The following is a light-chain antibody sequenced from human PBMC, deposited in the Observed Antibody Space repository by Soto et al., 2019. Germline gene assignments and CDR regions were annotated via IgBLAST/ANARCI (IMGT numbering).Light chain of an antibody. CDR3: AAWDDSLSGVL. V-gene: IGLV1-47*02. J-gene: IGLJ2*01. Sequence: QAVVSQPPSASGTPGQRITISCAGSTSSIETNHVYWYQQLPGTAPKLLIYSYNQRPSGVPDRFSGSKSGTSASLAISGLRSEDEADYYCAAWDDSLSGVLFGGGTKLTVL. CDR2: SYN. CDR1: TSSIETNH.